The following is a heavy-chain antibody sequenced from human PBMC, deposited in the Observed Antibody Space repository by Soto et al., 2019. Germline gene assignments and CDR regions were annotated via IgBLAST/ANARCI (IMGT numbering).Heavy chain of an antibody. CDR2: IYYSGST. Sequence: PSETLSLTCTVSGGSISSSSYYWGWIRQPPGKGLEWIGSIYYSGSTYYNPSLKSRVTISVDTSKNQFSLKLSSVTAADTAVYYCARDRGLGSGWYGWFDPWGQGTLVTVSS. V-gene: IGHV4-39*02. CDR1: GGSISSSSYY. D-gene: IGHD6-19*01. J-gene: IGHJ5*02. CDR3: ARDRGLGSGWYGWFDP.